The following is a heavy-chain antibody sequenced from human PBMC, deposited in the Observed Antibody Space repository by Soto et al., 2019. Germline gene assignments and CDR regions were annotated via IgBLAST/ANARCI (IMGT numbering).Heavy chain of an antibody. V-gene: IGHV3-15*01. CDR3: TTHGTDIVVVPAARVYYYYGMDV. J-gene: IGHJ6*02. CDR1: GFTFSNAW. CDR2: IKSKTDGGTT. Sequence: GGSLRLSCAASGFTFSNAWMSWVRQAPGKGLEWVGRIKSKTDGGTTDYAAPVKGRFTISRDDSKNTLYLQMNSLKTEDTAVYYCTTHGTDIVVVPAARVYYYYGMDVWGQGTTVTVSS. D-gene: IGHD2-2*01.